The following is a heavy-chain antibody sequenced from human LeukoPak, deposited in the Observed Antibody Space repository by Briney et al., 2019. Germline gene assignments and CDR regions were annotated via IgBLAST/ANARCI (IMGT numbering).Heavy chain of an antibody. Sequence: PGGSLRLPCAASGFTFSSYAMHWVRQAPGKGLEWVAVISYDGSNKYYADSVKGRFTISRDNSKNTLYLQLNSLRAEDTAVYYCARDHLSRSYSTTVFDIWGQGTMVTVSS. CDR3: ARDHLSRSYSTTVFDI. J-gene: IGHJ3*02. V-gene: IGHV3-30*04. CDR1: GFTFSSYA. CDR2: ISYDGSNK. D-gene: IGHD2-21*01.